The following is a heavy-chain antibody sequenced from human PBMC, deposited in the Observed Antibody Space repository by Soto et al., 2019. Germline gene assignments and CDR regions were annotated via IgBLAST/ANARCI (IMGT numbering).Heavy chain of an antibody. CDR3: ARHAYYDILTGYSVFDWFDP. Sequence: GESLKISCKGSGYSFTSYWIGWVRQMPGKGLEWMGIIYPGDSDTRYSPSFQGQVTISADKSISTAYLQWSSLKASDTAMYYCARHAYYDILTGYSVFDWFDPWGQGTLVTVSS. D-gene: IGHD3-9*01. J-gene: IGHJ5*02. CDR2: IYPGDSDT. V-gene: IGHV5-51*01. CDR1: GYSFTSYW.